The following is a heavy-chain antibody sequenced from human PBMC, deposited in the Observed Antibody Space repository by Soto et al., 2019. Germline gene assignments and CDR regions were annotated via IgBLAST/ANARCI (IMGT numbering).Heavy chain of an antibody. CDR1: VGSISRSTYY. D-gene: IGHD2-2*02. CDR2: IYYSGST. J-gene: IGHJ5*02. CDR3: ARQVPAAIRLGWFDP. Sequence: ETLSLTCTVSVGSISRSTYYWGWILQPPGKGLEWIGSIYYSGSTYYRPSLKSRVTISVDTSKNQFSLKLSSVTAADTAVYYCARQVPAAIRLGWFDPWGQGTLVTVSS. V-gene: IGHV4-39*01.